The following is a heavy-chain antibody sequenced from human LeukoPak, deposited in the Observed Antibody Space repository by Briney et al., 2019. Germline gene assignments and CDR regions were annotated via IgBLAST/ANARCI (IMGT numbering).Heavy chain of an antibody. CDR1: AFTFSSYG. CDR2: ISYDGSDK. CDR3: AKDISAGDCPDY. V-gene: IGHV3-30*18. D-gene: IGHD2-21*02. Sequence: GGSLRLSCAASAFTFSSYGMHWVRQAPGKGLEWVALISYDGSDKYYADSVKGRFTISRDNSKNTLYLQMNSLRAEDTAVYYCAKDISAGDCPDYWGQGTLVTVSS. J-gene: IGHJ4*02.